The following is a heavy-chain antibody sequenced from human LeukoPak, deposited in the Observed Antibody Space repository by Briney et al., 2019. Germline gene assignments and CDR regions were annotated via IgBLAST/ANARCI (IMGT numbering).Heavy chain of an antibody. Sequence: ASVKVSCKASGYTFTSYGISWVRQAPGQGLEWMGWISAYNGNTNYAQKLQGRVTMTTDTSTSTAYMELRSLRSDDTAVYYCARDLEPPYYYDSSGSEDAFDIWGRGTMVTVSS. V-gene: IGHV1-18*01. CDR3: ARDLEPPYYYDSSGSEDAFDI. J-gene: IGHJ3*02. CDR1: GYTFTSYG. D-gene: IGHD3-22*01. CDR2: ISAYNGNT.